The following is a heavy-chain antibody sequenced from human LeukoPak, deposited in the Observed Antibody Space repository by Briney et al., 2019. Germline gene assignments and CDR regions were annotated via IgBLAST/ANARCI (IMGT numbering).Heavy chain of an antibody. Sequence: SETMSLTCTVSGGSISSGDYYWSWIRQPPGKGLEWIGYIYYSGSTYYNPSLKSRATISVDTSKNQFSLKLSSVTAADTAVYYCARDRAAAGTIDYWGQGTLVTVSS. CDR3: ARDRAAAGTIDY. D-gene: IGHD6-13*01. J-gene: IGHJ4*02. CDR2: IYYSGST. CDR1: GGSISSGDYY. V-gene: IGHV4-30-4*01.